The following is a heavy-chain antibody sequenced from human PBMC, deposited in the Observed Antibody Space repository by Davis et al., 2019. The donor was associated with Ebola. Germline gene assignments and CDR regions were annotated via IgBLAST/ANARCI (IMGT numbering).Heavy chain of an antibody. J-gene: IGHJ5*02. CDR2: IYYSGST. V-gene: IGHV4-30-4*01. CDR3: ARVSVFYNWFDP. Sequence: SETLSLTCTVSGGSISSGDYYWSWIRQPPGKGLEWIGYIYYSGSTYYNPSLKSRVTISVDTSKNQFSLKLSSVTAADTAVYYCARVSVFYNWFDPWGQGTLVTVSS. CDR1: GGSISSGDYY. D-gene: IGHD2-8*01.